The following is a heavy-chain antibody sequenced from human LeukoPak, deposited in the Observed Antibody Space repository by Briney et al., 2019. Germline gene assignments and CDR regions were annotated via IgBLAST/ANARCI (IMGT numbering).Heavy chain of an antibody. V-gene: IGHV4-59*01. CDR3: AASEYSSSSPDY. CDR1: GGSITVYY. D-gene: IGHD6-6*01. J-gene: IGHJ4*02. CDR2: IFYSGST. Sequence: SETLSLTCSVSGGSITVYYWNWIRQSPGKGLEWIGSIFYSGSTNYNPSLKSRVIISVDTSKNQFSLKLSSVTAADTAVYYCAASEYSSSSPDYWGQGTLVTVSS.